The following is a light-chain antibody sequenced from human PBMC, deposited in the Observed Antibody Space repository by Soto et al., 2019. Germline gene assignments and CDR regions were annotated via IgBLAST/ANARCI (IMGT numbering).Light chain of an antibody. J-gene: IGKJ1*01. CDR3: QQYNSAWT. CDR2: DAS. CDR1: QSISSW. V-gene: IGKV1-5*01. Sequence: DIQITQSPSTLSASVGDRVTITCRASQSISSWLAWYQQKPGKAPKLLIYDASSLESGVPSRFSGSGSGTEFTLTISSLQPDDFATYNCQQYNSAWTFGQGTKVDIK.